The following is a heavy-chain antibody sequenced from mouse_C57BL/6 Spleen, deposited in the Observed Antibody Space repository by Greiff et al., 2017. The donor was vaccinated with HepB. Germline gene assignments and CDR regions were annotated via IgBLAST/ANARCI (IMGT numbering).Heavy chain of an antibody. V-gene: IGHV1-69*01. CDR1: GYTFTSYW. J-gene: IGHJ4*01. CDR3: ARRRTVVAPMDY. CDR2: IDPSDSYT. D-gene: IGHD1-1*01. Sequence: QVQLQQPGAELVMPGASVKLSCKASGYTFTSYWMHWVKQRPGQGLEWIGEIDPSDSYTNYNQKFKGKSTLTVDKSSSTAYMQLSSLTSEDSAVYYCARRRTVVAPMDYWGQGTSVTVSS.